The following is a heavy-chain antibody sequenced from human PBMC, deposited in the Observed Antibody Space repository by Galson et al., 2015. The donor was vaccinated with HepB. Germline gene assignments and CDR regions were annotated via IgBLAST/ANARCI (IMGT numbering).Heavy chain of an antibody. D-gene: IGHD2-8*01. CDR1: GFTFSSYG. CDR3: ARDRIKMVYAPYYYYGMDV. V-gene: IGHV3-33*01. CDR2: IWYDGSNK. J-gene: IGHJ6*02. Sequence: SLRLSCAASGFTFSSYGMHWVRQAPGKGLEWVAVIWYDGSNKYYADSVKGRFTISRDNSKNTLYLQMNSLRAEDTAVYYCARDRIKMVYAPYYYYGMDVWGQGTTVTVSS.